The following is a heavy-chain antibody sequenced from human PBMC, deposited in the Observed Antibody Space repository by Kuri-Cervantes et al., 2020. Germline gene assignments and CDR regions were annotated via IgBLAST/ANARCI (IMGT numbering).Heavy chain of an antibody. D-gene: IGHD3-22*01. J-gene: IGHJ4*02. CDR2: IYTSGST. Sequence: SETLSLTCTVSGGSISSGSYYWSWIRQPAGKGLEWIGRIYTSGSTNYNPSLKSRVTISVDTSKNQFSLKLSSVTAADTAVYYCASSPDYYYDSSGYPGASTDYWGQGTLVTVSS. CDR3: ASSPDYYYDSSGYPGASTDY. CDR1: GGSISSGSYY. V-gene: IGHV4-61*02.